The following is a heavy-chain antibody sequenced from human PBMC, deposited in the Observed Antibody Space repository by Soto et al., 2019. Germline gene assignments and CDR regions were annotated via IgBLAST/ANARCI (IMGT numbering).Heavy chain of an antibody. CDR1: GFTFGDYA. V-gene: IGHV3-9*01. J-gene: IGHJ4*02. D-gene: IGHD6-19*01. CDR3: AKSHTTSGWYVTTDY. Sequence: EVQLVESGGGLVQPGRSLRLSCAASGFTFGDYAMQWVRQAPGKGLEWVSAISWNSGSIDNADSVKGRFTISRDNAKNSLYLQMNSLRAEDTALYYCAKSHTTSGWYVTTDYWGQGTRVTVSS. CDR2: ISWNSGSI.